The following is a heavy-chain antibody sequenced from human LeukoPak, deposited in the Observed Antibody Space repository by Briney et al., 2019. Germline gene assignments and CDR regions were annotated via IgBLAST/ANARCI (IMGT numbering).Heavy chain of an antibody. J-gene: IGHJ4*02. D-gene: IGHD6-19*01. CDR3: ARTPCVEPRIAVAGTPFDY. Sequence: GGSLRLSCAASGFTFSSYWMHWVRQAPGKGLVWVSRINSDGSSTSYADSVKGRFTISRDNAKNTLYLQMNSLRAEDTAVYYCARTPCVEPRIAVAGTPFDYWGQGTLVTVSS. CDR1: GFTFSSYW. V-gene: IGHV3-74*01. CDR2: INSDGSST.